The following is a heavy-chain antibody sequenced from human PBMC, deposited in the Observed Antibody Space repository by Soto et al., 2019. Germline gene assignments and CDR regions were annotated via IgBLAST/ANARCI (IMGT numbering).Heavy chain of an antibody. Sequence: EVQLLESGGGLVQPGGSLRLSCAASGFTVSSYAMSWVRQAPGKGLEWVSVISGSGSTYSADSVKGRLTISRDSSKNTVYLQMDSLRAEDTAVYYCAKALRFTFTTGYYMDVGGRGTTVTVSS. CDR2: ISGSGST. CDR1: GFTVSSYA. J-gene: IGHJ6*03. CDR3: AKALRFTFTTGYYMDV. V-gene: IGHV3-23*01. D-gene: IGHD3-16*01.